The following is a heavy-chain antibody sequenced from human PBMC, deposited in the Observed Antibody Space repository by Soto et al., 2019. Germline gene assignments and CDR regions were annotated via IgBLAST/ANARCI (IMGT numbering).Heavy chain of an antibody. CDR2: INPNSGGT. V-gene: IGHV1-2*04. Sequence: ASVKVSCKASGYTFTGYYMHWVRQAPGQGLEWMGWINPNSGGTNYAQKFQGWVTMTRDTSISTAYMELSRLRSDDTAVYYCARAGEYYDILTGYYNYYGMDVWGQGTTVTVSS. J-gene: IGHJ6*02. D-gene: IGHD3-9*01. CDR1: GYTFTGYY. CDR3: ARAGEYYDILTGYYNYYGMDV.